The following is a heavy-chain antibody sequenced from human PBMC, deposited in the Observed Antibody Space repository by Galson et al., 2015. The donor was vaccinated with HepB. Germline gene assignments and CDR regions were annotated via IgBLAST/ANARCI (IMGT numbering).Heavy chain of an antibody. V-gene: IGHV3-33*01. J-gene: IGHJ6*02. CDR1: GFIFSKYG. CDR2: IWFDGTNE. Sequence: SLRLSCAASGFIFSKYGMHWVRQAPGKGLEWVAVIWFDGTNENYADSVMGRFSISRDNSKNTVYLQMNSLRAEDTAVYYFARDLMSAVATPPHFYYGMDVWGQGTTVTVSS. CDR3: ARDLMSAVATPPHFYYGMDV. D-gene: IGHD6-19*01.